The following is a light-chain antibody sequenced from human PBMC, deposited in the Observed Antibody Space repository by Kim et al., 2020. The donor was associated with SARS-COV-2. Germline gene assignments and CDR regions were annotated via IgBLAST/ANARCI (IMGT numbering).Light chain of an antibody. J-gene: IGLJ3*02. V-gene: IGLV4-69*01. CDR3: QTWVTGLWV. CDR1: SGHSSYA. CDR2: LNSDGSH. Sequence: ASVKLTCTPSSGHSSYAIAWHQQQPEKGPRYLMKLNSDGSHSKGDGIPDRFSGSSSGAERYLTISSLQSEDEADYYCQTWVTGLWVFGGGTQLTVL.